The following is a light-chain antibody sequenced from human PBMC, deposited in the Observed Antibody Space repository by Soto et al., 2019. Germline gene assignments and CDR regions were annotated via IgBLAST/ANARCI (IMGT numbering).Light chain of an antibody. J-gene: IGKJ4*01. V-gene: IGKV4-1*01. CDR2: WAS. CDR1: QSLLYSSNNKNY. CDR3: QQYYSNPELT. Sequence: VSLGERATINCKSSQSLLYSSNNKNYLAWYQQKPGQPPKLLIYWASTRASGVPARFSGSGSGTDFTLTISSLQAEDVAVYYCQQYYSNPELTFGGGTKVDIK.